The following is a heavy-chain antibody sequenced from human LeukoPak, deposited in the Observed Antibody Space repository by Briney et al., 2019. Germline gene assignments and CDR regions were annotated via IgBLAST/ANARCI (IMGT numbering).Heavy chain of an antibody. V-gene: IGHV1-18*01. CDR1: NYTFSNYG. D-gene: IGHD6-13*01. CDR2: TGAYSGNS. Sequence: ASVKVSCKTSNYTFSNYGITWVRQAPGQGLEWMGWTGAYSGNSEFAQKFQGRVTMTTDASSGTAYMELTNLTPDDTAVYYCAKCTQLVRRPIDYWGQGTLVTVSS. J-gene: IGHJ4*02. CDR3: AKCTQLVRRPIDY.